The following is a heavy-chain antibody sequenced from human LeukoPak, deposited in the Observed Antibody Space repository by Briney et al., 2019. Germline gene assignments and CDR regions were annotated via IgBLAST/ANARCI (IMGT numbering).Heavy chain of an antibody. CDR1: GGSFSGYY. CDR3: ARGRGYNWNYVRYFDY. D-gene: IGHD1-7*01. J-gene: IGHJ4*02. V-gene: IGHV4-34*01. CDR2: INHSGST. Sequence: SETLSLTCAVYGGSFSGYYWSWIRQPPGKGLEWIGEINHSGSTNYNPSLKSRVTISVDTSKNQFSLKLSSVTAADTAVYYCARGRGYNWNYVRYFDYWGQGTLVTVSS.